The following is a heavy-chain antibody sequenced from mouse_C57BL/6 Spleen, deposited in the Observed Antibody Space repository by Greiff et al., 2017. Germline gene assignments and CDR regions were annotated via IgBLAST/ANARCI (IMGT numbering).Heavy chain of an antibody. J-gene: IGHJ2*01. CDR3: ARTAHCSFYFDD. CDR2: ISTYNGVS. Sequence: VQLQQSGPELVKPGASVKISCKASGFSFTGYYMPWVQQSHGNILDWIGYISTYNGVSSYNQKFKGKATLTVDKSSSTAYMELRSLTSEDSAVYYCARTAHCSFYFDDWGQGTTLTVSS. V-gene: IGHV1-31*01. CDR1: GFSFTGYY. D-gene: IGHD2-12*01.